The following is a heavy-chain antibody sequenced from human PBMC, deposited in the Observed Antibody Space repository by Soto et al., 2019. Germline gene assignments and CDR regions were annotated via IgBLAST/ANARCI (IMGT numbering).Heavy chain of an antibody. CDR3: ARGPPFH. CDR2: IYHSGST. CDR1: GGSISSGGYS. D-gene: IGHD3-16*01. V-gene: IGHV4-30-2*01. J-gene: IGHJ4*02. Sequence: SETLSLTCAVSGGSISSGGYSWSWIRQPPGKGLEWIGYIYHSGSTYYNPSLKGRVTISVDRSKNQFSLKLSSVTAADTAVYYCARGPPFHWGQGTLVTVSS.